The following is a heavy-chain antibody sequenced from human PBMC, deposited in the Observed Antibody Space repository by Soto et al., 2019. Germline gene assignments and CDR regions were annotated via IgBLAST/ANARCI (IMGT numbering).Heavy chain of an antibody. CDR1: GGSISSYY. D-gene: IGHD3-22*01. J-gene: IGHJ4*02. CDR3: ARTPRGGYYDSSGWDY. Sequence: SETLSLTCTVSGGSISSYYWSWIRQPPGKGLEWIGYIYYSGSTNYNPSLKSRVTISQDTSKNQFSLNLISVTAADTAVYYCARTPRGGYYDSSGWDYWGQGILVTVSS. CDR2: IYYSGST. V-gene: IGHV4-59*01.